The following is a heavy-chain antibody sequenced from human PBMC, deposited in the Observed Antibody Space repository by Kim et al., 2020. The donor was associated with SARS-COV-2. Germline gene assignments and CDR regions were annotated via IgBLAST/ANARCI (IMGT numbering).Heavy chain of an antibody. V-gene: IGHV1-3*01. CDR2: INAGNGNT. D-gene: IGHD3-10*01. CDR3: ARDFPTSTMVRGVISSSDY. CDR1: GYTFTSYA. J-gene: IGHJ4*02. Sequence: ASVKVSCKASGYTFTSYAMHWVRQAPGQRLEWMGWINAGNGNTKYSQKFQGRVTITRDTSASTAYMELSSLRSEDTAVYYCARDFPTSTMVRGVISSSDYWGQGTLVTVSS.